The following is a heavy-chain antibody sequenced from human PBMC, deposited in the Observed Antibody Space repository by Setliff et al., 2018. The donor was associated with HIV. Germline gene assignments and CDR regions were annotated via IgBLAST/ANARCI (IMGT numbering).Heavy chain of an antibody. CDR2: VYFSASS. Sequence: PSETLSLTCTVSGGSINSGSHLWSWIRQHPEKGLEWIGHVYFSASSTYNPTLKTRASISSDMSQNQFSLRLTSVTAADTAVYYCAGYGDYPLPKLIYWGQGTLVTVSS. CDR1: GGSINSGSHL. J-gene: IGHJ4*02. D-gene: IGHD4-17*01. CDR3: AGYGDYPLPKLIY. V-gene: IGHV4-31*03.